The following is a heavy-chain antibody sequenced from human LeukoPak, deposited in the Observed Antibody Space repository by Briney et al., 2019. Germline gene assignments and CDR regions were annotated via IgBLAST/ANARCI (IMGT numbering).Heavy chain of an antibody. J-gene: IGHJ3*02. Sequence: SETLSLTCAVYGGSFSGYYWSWIRQPPGKGLEWIGEINHSGSTNYNPSLKSRVTISVDTSKSQFSLKLSSVTAADTAMYYCARTYYYDSSGYPVQASDAFDIWGQGTMVTVSS. D-gene: IGHD3-22*01. V-gene: IGHV4-34*01. CDR3: ARTYYYDSSGYPVQASDAFDI. CDR2: INHSGST. CDR1: GGSFSGYY.